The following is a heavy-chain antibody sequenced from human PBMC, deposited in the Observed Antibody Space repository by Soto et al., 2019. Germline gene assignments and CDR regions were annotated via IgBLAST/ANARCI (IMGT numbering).Heavy chain of an antibody. Sequence: SETLSLTCAVYGGSFSGYYWNWIRQPPGKGLEWIGEINRSGSTNYNPSLKSRVTISVDTSKNQFSLKLSSVTAADTAVYYCARRRVYSNYFDYWGQGTLVTVSS. D-gene: IGHD4-4*01. CDR3: ARRRVYSNYFDY. CDR2: INRSGST. V-gene: IGHV4-34*01. CDR1: GGSFSGYY. J-gene: IGHJ4*02.